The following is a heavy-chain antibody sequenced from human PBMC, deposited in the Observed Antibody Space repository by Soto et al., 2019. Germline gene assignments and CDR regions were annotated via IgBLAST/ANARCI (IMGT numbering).Heavy chain of an antibody. D-gene: IGHD2-21*01. Sequence: EVQLVESGGGLVQPGGSLRLSCAVSGFTFSNYEWNWVRQAPGKGLELISYIDTSGDAMFYADSVKGRFAVSRDNTMNSLYLQMNSLRAEDTAAYYCARESIGCGGDCLDYWGQGTLVTVSS. J-gene: IGHJ4*02. V-gene: IGHV3-48*03. CDR1: GFTFSNYE. CDR3: ARESIGCGGDCLDY. CDR2: IDTSGDAM.